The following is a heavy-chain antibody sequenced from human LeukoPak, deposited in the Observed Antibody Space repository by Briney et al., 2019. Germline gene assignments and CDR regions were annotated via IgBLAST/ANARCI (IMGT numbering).Heavy chain of an antibody. CDR3: ARDLWMAVAVDDAVDI. CDR2: ISAYNGNT. V-gene: IGHV1-18*04. D-gene: IGHD6-19*01. J-gene: IGHJ3*02. Sequence: ASVKVSCKASGYTFTSYGISWVRQAPGQGLEWMGWISAYNGNTNYAQKLQGRVTMTTDTSTSTAYMELRSLRSDDTAVYYCARDLWMAVAVDDAVDIWGQGTMVTVSS. CDR1: GYTFTSYG.